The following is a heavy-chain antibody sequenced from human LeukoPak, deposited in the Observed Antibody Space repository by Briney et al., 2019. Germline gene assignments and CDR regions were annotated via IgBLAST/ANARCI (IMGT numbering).Heavy chain of an antibody. CDR1: GYSFAGYG. CDR3: ARVGAAPGHFDY. CDR2: ISTYSGNA. V-gene: IGHV1-18*01. Sequence: ASVKVSCKASGYSFAGYGISWARQAPGQGLEWIGWISTYSGNANYAHNLQGRITVTTETSTSTAYMELRSLRSDDTAVYYCARVGAAPGHFDYWGQGTQLTV. D-gene: IGHD6-13*01. J-gene: IGHJ4*02.